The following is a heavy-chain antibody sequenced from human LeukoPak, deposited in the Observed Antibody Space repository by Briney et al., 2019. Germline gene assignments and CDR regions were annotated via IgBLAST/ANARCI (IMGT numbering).Heavy chain of an antibody. J-gene: IGHJ5*02. CDR2: ISGSGGST. D-gene: IGHD4-11*01. CDR3: AKGNVTTVTTKWFDP. V-gene: IGHV3-23*01. CDR1: GFTFSNSA. Sequence: PGGSLRLSCAASGFTFSNSAMNWVRQAPGKGLEWVSAISGSGGSTYYADSVKGRFTISRDNSKNTLYLQMNSLRAEDTAVYYCAKGNVTTVTTKWFDPWGQGTLVTVSS.